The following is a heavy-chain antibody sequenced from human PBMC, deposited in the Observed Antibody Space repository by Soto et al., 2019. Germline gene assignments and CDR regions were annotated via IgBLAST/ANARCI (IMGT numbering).Heavy chain of an antibody. CDR1: GYTFTSYG. CDR2: IRSYNGNT. V-gene: IGHV1-18*04. CDR3: AKGGTFCWTLDY. Sequence: QVQLVQSGAEVKKPGASVKVSCKASGYTFTSYGISWVRQAPGQGLEWMGWIRSYNGNTNYAQKFQGRVIMITDTSKRTAYMELRSLRSDDTAVYYCAKGGTFCWTLDYWGQGTLVTVS. J-gene: IGHJ4*02. D-gene: IGHD3-3*02.